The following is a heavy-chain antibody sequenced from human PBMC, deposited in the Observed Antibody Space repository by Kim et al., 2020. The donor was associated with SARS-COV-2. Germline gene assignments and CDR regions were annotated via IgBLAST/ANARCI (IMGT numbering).Heavy chain of an antibody. CDR2: IKSKTDGGTT. Sequence: GGSLRLSCAASGFTFSNAWMSWVRQAPGKGLEWVGRIKSKTDGGTTDYAAPVKGRFTISRDDSKNTLYLQMNSLKTEDTAVYYCTTDKSQLVPSDYYYYYGMDVWGQGTTVTVSS. D-gene: IGHD6-6*01. CDR1: GFTFSNAW. CDR3: TTDKSQLVPSDYYYYYGMDV. J-gene: IGHJ6*02. V-gene: IGHV3-15*01.